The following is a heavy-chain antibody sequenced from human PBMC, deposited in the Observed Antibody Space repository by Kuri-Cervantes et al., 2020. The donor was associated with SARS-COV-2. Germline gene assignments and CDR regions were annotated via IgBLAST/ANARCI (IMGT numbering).Heavy chain of an antibody. V-gene: IGHV1-2*02. CDR1: GYTFTGYY. D-gene: IGHD2-15*01. J-gene: IGHJ4*02. CDR3: ARDLQYVVVVAASVGD. CDR2: INPNSGGT. Sequence: ASVKVSCKASGYTFTGYYMHWVRQAPGQGLEWVGWINPNSGGTNYAQKFQGRVTMTRDTSISTAYMELSRLRSDDTAVYYCARDLQYVVVVAASVGDWGQGTLVTVSS.